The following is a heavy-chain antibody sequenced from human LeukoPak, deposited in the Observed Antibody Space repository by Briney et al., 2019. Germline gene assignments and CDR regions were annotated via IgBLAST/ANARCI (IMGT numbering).Heavy chain of an antibody. D-gene: IGHD5-18*01. V-gene: IGHV4-34*01. CDR1: GGSFSGNY. Sequence: SETLSLTCAVYGGSFSGNYWSWIRQPPGKGLEWIGEINHSGSTNYNPSLKSRVTISVDTSKNQFSLKLSSVTAADTAVYYCARPNTAMVPYYFDYWGQGTLVTVSS. J-gene: IGHJ4*02. CDR3: ARPNTAMVPYYFDY. CDR2: INHSGST.